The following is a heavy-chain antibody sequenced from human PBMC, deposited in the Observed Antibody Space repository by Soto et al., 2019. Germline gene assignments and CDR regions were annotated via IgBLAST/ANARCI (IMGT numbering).Heavy chain of an antibody. CDR2: ISYDGSNK. D-gene: IGHD6-6*01. Sequence: GGSLRLSCAASGFTFSSYGMHWVRQAPGKGLEWVAVISYDGSNKYYADSVKGRFTISRDNSKNTLYLQMNSLRAEDTAVYYCAKDREYSSSSVDDWGQGTRVTVAS. J-gene: IGHJ4*02. CDR1: GFTFSSYG. V-gene: IGHV3-30*18. CDR3: AKDREYSSSSVDD.